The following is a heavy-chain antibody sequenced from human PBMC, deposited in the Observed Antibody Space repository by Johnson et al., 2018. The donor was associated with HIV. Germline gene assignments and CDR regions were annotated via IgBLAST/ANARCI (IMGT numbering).Heavy chain of an antibody. V-gene: IGHV3-33*06. CDR1: GFTFSSYG. CDR3: AKELADSSGYYADAFDI. CDR2: IWYDGSNK. Sequence: QMQLVESGGGVVQPGRSLRLSCAASGFTFSSYGMHWVRQAPGKGLEWVAVIWYDGSNKYYADSVKGRFTISRDNSKNTLYLQMNSLRAEDTAVYYCAKELADSSGYYADAFDIWGQGTMVTVSS. J-gene: IGHJ3*02. D-gene: IGHD3-22*01.